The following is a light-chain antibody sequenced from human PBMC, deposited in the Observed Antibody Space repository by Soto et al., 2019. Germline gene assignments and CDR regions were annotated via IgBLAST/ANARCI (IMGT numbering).Light chain of an antibody. J-gene: IGKJ1*01. CDR1: QSVGSN. V-gene: IGKV3-15*01. Sequence: EIVMTQSPATLSVSPGERATLSCRASQSVGSNLVWYQQKPGQAPRLLIYGASTRATGIPARFSGSGSGTEFTLTISSLQSEDFAIYFCQQYNNWPPDRTFGQGTNIEIK. CDR3: QQYNNWPPDRT. CDR2: GAS.